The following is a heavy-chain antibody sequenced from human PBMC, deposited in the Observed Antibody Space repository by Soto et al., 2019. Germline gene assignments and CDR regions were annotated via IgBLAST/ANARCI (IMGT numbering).Heavy chain of an antibody. CDR1: GGTFSSYT. CDR2: IIPILGIA. Sequence: QVQLVQSGAEVKKSGSSVKVSCKASGGTFSSYTISWVRQAPGQGLEWMGRIIPILGIANYAQKFQGRVTITADKSTSTAYMELSSLRSEDTAVYYCARDGNGDFNYYYYYMDVWGKGTTVTVSS. V-gene: IGHV1-69*08. CDR3: ARDGNGDFNYYYYYMDV. J-gene: IGHJ6*03. D-gene: IGHD4-17*01.